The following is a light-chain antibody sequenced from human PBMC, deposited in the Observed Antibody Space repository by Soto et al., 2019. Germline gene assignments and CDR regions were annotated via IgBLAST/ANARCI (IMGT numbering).Light chain of an antibody. Sequence: QSALTQPASVSGSPGQSITISCTGTSGDVGAYNYVSWYQQHPGKAPRLMIYDVSNRPSGASNRFSGSKSGNTASLTISGLQAEDEADYYCAAWDDSLNEGVFGGGTKLTVL. CDR2: DVS. V-gene: IGLV2-14*01. CDR3: AAWDDSLNEGV. CDR1: SGDVGAYNY. J-gene: IGLJ2*01.